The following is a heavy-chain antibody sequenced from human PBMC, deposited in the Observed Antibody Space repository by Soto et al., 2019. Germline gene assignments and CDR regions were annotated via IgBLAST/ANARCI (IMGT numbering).Heavy chain of an antibody. D-gene: IGHD6-25*01. CDR2: ISSSSSRI. CDR3: ASDPGIAAAGMDY. J-gene: IGHJ4*02. CDR1: GFSFNTYA. Sequence: EVQLVESGGGLIQPGGSLRLSCAASGFSFNTYAMNWVRQAPGKGLEWISYISSSSSRIYYADSVKGRFTLSRDNAKNSLYQQMNSLRAEDTAVYYCASDPGIAAAGMDYWGQGTLVTVSS. V-gene: IGHV3-48*04.